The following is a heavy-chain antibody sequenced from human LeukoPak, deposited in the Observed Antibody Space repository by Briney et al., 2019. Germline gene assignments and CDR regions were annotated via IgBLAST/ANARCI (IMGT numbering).Heavy chain of an antibody. D-gene: IGHD3-10*01. CDR3: VIAGGSGSYGRFDP. CDR1: GFMFSAYW. Sequence: GGSLRLSCAASGFMFSAYWMHWVRQTPGKGLVWVSRINTDGTTTNYADSVKGRFTIFRDNAKNTVYLQMNSLRDEDTAVYYCVIAGGSGSYGRFDPWGQGTLVSVSS. CDR2: INTDGTTT. J-gene: IGHJ5*02. V-gene: IGHV3-74*01.